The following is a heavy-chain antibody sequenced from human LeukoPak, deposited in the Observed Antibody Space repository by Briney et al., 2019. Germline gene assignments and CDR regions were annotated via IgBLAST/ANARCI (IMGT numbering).Heavy chain of an antibody. J-gene: IGHJ4*02. CDR1: GFTFSSYE. CDR2: ISSSGSTI. V-gene: IGHV3-48*03. CDR3: ARDPIAVTDYYFDY. Sequence: GSLRLSCAASGFTFSSYEMNWVRQAPGKGLEWVSYISSSGSTIYYADSVKGRFTISRDNAKNSLYLQMSSLRAEDTAVYYCARDPIAVTDYYFDYWGQGTLVTVSS. D-gene: IGHD6-19*01.